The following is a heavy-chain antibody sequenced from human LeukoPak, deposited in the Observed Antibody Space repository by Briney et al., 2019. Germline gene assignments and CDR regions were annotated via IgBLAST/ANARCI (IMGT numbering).Heavy chain of an antibody. V-gene: IGHV4-39*07. Sequence: PSETLSLTCTVSGGSISSSSYYWGWIRQPPGKGLEWIGSIYYSGSTNYNPSLKSRVTISVDTSKNQFSLKLSSVTAADTAVYYCARDRLLEAPGGWFDPWGQGTLVTVSS. CDR2: IYYSGST. J-gene: IGHJ5*02. CDR3: ARDRLLEAPGGWFDP. CDR1: GGSISSSSYY. D-gene: IGHD6-6*01.